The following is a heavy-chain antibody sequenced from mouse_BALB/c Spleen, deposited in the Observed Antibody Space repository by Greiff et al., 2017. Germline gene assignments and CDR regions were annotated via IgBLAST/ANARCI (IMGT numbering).Heavy chain of an antibody. CDR1: GFNIKDTY. D-gene: IGHD2-1*01. J-gene: IGHJ4*01. CDR3: ASYGNYDYYYAMDY. V-gene: IGHV14-3*02. CDR2: IDPANGNT. Sequence: EVKLQESGAELVKPGASVKLSCTASGFNIKDTYMHWVKQRPEQGLEWIGRIDPANGNTKYDPKFQGKATITADTSSNTAYLQLSSLTSEDTAVYYCASYGNYDYYYAMDYWGQGTSVTVSS.